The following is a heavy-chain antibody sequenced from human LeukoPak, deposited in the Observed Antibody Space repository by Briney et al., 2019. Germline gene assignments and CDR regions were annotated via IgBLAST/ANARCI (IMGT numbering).Heavy chain of an antibody. CDR3: ARDGASIDDQYYGLDV. CDR2: IRSNSRGI. V-gene: IGHV3-21*06. J-gene: IGHJ6*02. Sequence: GGSLRLSCAASGFTFNSHTMNWVRQAPGKGLESVSSIRSNSRGINYADSVKGRFTISRDNDKNTVFLEMNSLRAEDTAVYYCARDGASIDDQYYGLDVWGQGTTVTVSS. D-gene: IGHD1-1*01. CDR1: GFTFNSHT.